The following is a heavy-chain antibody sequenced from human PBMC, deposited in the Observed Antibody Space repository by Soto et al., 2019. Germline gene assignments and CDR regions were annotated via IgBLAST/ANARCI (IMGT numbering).Heavy chain of an antibody. CDR1: GVSIISSY. J-gene: IGHJ5*01. CDR2: IYSTGTT. Sequence: QVRLKESGPRLLRPSETLSLTCGVSGVSIISSYWSWIRQPPGKGLEWIGYIYSTGTTNITPSLMRRVTMSVDTSNRQFSMRLSSVTDADTAVYYCARASYSSGWPDSWGQGTLVAVSS. D-gene: IGHD6-19*01. V-gene: IGHV4-59*01. CDR3: ARASYSSGWPDS.